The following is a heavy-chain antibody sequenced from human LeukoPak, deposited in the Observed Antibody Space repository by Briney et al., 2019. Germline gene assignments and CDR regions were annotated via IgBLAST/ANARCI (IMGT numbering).Heavy chain of an antibody. CDR2: MNPNSGNT. D-gene: IGHD3-16*01. CDR1: AYTFTNYD. J-gene: IGHJ5*02. V-gene: IGHV1-8*01. CDR3: AGDWGRALDP. Sequence: EASVKVSCKASAYTFTNYDINWVRQATGQGLEWMGWMNPNSGNTAYAQKLQGRVTMTGNTSISTAYMELGSLRSEDTAVYYCAGDWGRALDPWGQGTLVAVSS.